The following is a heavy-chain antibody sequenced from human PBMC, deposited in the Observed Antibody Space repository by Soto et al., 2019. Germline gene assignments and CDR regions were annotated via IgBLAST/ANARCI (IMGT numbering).Heavy chain of an antibody. CDR2: IRSKAYGGTT. V-gene: IGHV3-49*03. Sequence: SLRLSCTASGFTFGDYARSWFRQAPGKGLEWVGFIRSKAYGGTTEYAASVKGRFTISRDDSKSIAYLQMNSLKTEDTAVYYCTRDPGSGWYDAFDIWGQGTMVTVSS. CDR3: TRDPGSGWYDAFDI. D-gene: IGHD6-19*01. J-gene: IGHJ3*02. CDR1: GFTFGDYA.